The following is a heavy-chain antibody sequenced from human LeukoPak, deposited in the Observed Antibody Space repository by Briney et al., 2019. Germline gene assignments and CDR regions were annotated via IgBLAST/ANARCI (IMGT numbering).Heavy chain of an antibody. J-gene: IGHJ4*02. CDR1: GYTFTSYA. CDR2: INAGNGNT. D-gene: IGHD6-13*01. CDR3: ARDRSPYPLIAEGSCDY. V-gene: IGHV1-3*01. Sequence: ASVKVSCKASGYTFTSYAMHWVRQAPGQRLEWMGWINAGNGNTKYSQKFQGRVTITRDTSASTAYMELSSLRSEDTAVYYCARDRSPYPLIAEGSCDYWGQGTLVTVSS.